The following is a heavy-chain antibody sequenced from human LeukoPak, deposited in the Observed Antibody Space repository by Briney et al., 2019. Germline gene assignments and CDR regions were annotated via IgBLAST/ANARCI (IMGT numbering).Heavy chain of an antibody. J-gene: IGHJ6*02. CDR1: GYTFIGYG. V-gene: IGHV1-18*01. D-gene: IGHD3-3*01. Sequence: ASVRVSCKASGYTFIGYGISWVRQAPGQGLEWMGWISGYNGNTDYAQKLQGRVTTTTDTSTSTASMELRSLTSDDTAVYYCARDGDPLESLYYYGMDVWGQGTTVTVSS. CDR2: ISGYNGNT. CDR3: ARDGDPLESLYYYGMDV.